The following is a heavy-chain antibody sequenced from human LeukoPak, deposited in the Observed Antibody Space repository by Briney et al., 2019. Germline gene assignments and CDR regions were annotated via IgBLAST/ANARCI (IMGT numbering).Heavy chain of an antibody. CDR3: ARHSSGWERDAFDI. J-gene: IGHJ3*02. V-gene: IGHV1-2*04. D-gene: IGHD6-19*01. CDR2: INPNSGGT. CDR1: GYTFPGHH. Sequence: ASVKVSCKASGYTFPGHHIHWVRQAPGQGLEWMGWINPNSGGTNYAQKFQGWVTMTRDTSISTAYMELSRLRSDDTAVYYCARHSSGWERDAFDIWGQGTMVTVSS.